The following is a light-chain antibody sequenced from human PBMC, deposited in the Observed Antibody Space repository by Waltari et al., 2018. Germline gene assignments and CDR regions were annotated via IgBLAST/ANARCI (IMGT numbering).Light chain of an antibody. CDR2: AAS. Sequence: DIQLTQSPSFLSASVGDRVTITCRASQGISRYLAWFQQKPGKAPKLLIYAASTLKRGVPSRFSGSGSGTEFTLTISSLQPEDFATYYCQHLNSYPITFGQGTRLEIK. CDR3: QHLNSYPIT. J-gene: IGKJ5*01. CDR1: QGISRY. V-gene: IGKV1-9*01.